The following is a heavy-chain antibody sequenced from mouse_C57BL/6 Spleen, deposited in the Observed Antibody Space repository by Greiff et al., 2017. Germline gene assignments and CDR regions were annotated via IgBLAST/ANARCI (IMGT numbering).Heavy chain of an antibody. D-gene: IGHD1-1*01. J-gene: IGHJ4*01. Sequence: EVMLVESGGGLVQPGGSMKLSCVASGFTFSNYWMNWVRQSPEKGLEWVAQIRLKSDNYATHYAESVKGRFTISRDDSKSSVYLQMNNLRAEDTGIYYCTVITTAYAMDYWGQGTSVTVSS. CDR3: TVITTAYAMDY. V-gene: IGHV6-3*01. CDR1: GFTFSNYW. CDR2: IRLKSDNYAT.